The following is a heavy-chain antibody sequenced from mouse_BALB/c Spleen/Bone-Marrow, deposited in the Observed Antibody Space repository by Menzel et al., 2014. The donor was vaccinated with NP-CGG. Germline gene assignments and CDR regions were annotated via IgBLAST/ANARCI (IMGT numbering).Heavy chain of an antibody. CDR1: GYSFTSYW. J-gene: IGHJ2*01. CDR3: ARVGLRLPYYIDY. Sequence: QVQLQQSGPQVVRPGASVKISCKASGYSFTSYWMHWVKQRPGQGLGWIGMIDPSDSETRLNQKFKDKATLTVDKSSSTAYMQLSSPTSEDSAVYYCARVGLRLPYYIDYWGQGTTLTVSS. CDR2: IDPSDSET. V-gene: IGHV1S127*01. D-gene: IGHD1-2*01.